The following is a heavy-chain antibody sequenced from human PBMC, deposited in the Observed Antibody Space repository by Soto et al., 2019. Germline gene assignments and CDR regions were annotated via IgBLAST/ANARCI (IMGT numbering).Heavy chain of an antibody. J-gene: IGHJ6*02. D-gene: IGHD4-17*01. V-gene: IGHV3-23*01. CDR3: AADYLRHNSLNGYYYSYGMDV. CDR2: IGSNGADK. CDR1: GITFSTYA. Sequence: GGSLRLSCAASGITFSTYAMSWVRRAPGKGLEWVSTIGSNGADKQYADFVKGRFTVSRDSSKSTLSLQMNSLRAEDTAVYYCAADYLRHNSLNGYYYSYGMDVWGQGTTVTVSS.